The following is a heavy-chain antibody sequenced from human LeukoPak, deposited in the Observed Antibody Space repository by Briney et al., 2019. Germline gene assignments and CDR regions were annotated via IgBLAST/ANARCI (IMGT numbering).Heavy chain of an antibody. CDR2: ISGYNGNA. CDR3: ARGGGSGSYSPIKFAY. CDR1: GYTFSRYG. V-gene: IGHV1-18*01. J-gene: IGHJ4*02. D-gene: IGHD3-10*01. Sequence: GASVKVSSEAAGYTFSRYGLNRVRQAPGQGLEWMGWISGYNGNANYAQKFRGRVTMTTDTSTSTAYMELRSLRSDDTAVYYCARGGGSGSYSPIKFAYWGQGTLVTVSS.